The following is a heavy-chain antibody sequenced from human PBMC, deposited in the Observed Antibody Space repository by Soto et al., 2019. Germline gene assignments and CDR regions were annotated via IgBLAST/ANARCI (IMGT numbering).Heavy chain of an antibody. J-gene: IGHJ4*02. Sequence: GGSLRLSCAASGFTFSSYAMTWVRQAPGKGLEWVSTISGGDISSNYADSVKGRFTISRDNSKNTLYLQMNSLRAEDTAVYYCAKDLGFSSSWPSDYWGQGTLVTVSS. CDR3: AKDLGFSSSWPSDY. CDR2: ISGGDISS. V-gene: IGHV3-23*01. D-gene: IGHD6-13*01. CDR1: GFTFSSYA.